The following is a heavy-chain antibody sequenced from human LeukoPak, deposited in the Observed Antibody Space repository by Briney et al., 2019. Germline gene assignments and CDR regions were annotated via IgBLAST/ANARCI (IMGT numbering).Heavy chain of an antibody. CDR2: IFYIGST. D-gene: IGHD6-25*01. J-gene: IGHJ4*02. CDR3: ARKFPTADDYFDY. CDR1: GTSVNYHY. Sequence: SETLSLTCTVSGTSVNYHYWSWIRQPPGKGLEWIGYIFYIGSTKYNPSLESRVTISEDTSKNQLSLKLSSVTAADTAVYYCARKFPTADDYFDYWGQGILVSVSS. V-gene: IGHV4-59*02.